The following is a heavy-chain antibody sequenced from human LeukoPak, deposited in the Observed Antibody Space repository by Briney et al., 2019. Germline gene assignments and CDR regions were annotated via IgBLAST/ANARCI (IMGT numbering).Heavy chain of an antibody. CDR1: ESTFSPYY. J-gene: IGHJ4*02. CDR2: INPSGGST. Sequence: ASVKVSCKTSESTFSPYYMHWVRQAPGQGLEWMGIINPSGGSTTYAQRFRGRLTMTRDMSTSTVYMELSSLRSEDTAVYYCARGSRPVYNLLTGKRYFDYWGQGTLLTVSS. CDR3: ARGSRPVYNLLTGKRYFDY. V-gene: IGHV1-46*01. D-gene: IGHD3-9*01.